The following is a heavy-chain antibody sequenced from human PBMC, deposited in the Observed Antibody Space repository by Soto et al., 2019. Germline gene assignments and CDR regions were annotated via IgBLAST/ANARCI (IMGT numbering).Heavy chain of an antibody. Sequence: ASVKVSCKASGYTFTSYAMHWVRQAPGQRLEWMGWINAGNGNTKYSQKFQGRVTITRDTSASTAYMELSSLRSEDTAVYYCARDLEDSSSSVYWFDPWGQGTLVTVSS. V-gene: IGHV1-3*01. CDR3: ARDLEDSSSSVYWFDP. J-gene: IGHJ5*02. CDR2: INAGNGNT. D-gene: IGHD6-6*01. CDR1: GYTFTSYA.